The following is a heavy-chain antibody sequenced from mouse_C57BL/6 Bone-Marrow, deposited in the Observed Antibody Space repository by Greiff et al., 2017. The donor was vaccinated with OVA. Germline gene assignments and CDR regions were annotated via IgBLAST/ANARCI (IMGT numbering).Heavy chain of an antibody. Sequence: DVKLVESGPGLVKPSQSLSLTCSVTGYSITSGYYWNWIRQFPGNKLEWMGYISYDGSNNYNPSLKNRISITRDTSKNQFFLKLNSVTTEDTATYYCARDGYYPYYYAMDYWGQGTSVTVSS. CDR1: GYSITSGYY. D-gene: IGHD2-3*01. J-gene: IGHJ4*01. V-gene: IGHV3-6*01. CDR2: ISYDGSN. CDR3: ARDGYYPYYYAMDY.